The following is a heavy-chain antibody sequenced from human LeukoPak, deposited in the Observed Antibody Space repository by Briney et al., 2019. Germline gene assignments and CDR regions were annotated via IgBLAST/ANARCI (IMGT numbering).Heavy chain of an antibody. Sequence: ASVKVSCKASGYTFTGYYMHWVRQAPGQGLEWMGWINPNSGGTNYAQKFQGRVTMSRDTSISTAYMELSRLRSDDTAVYYCARQYCGGDCSPRGYWGQGTLVTVSS. D-gene: IGHD2-21*01. CDR2: INPNSGGT. J-gene: IGHJ4*02. V-gene: IGHV1-2*02. CDR1: GYTFTGYY. CDR3: ARQYCGGDCSPRGY.